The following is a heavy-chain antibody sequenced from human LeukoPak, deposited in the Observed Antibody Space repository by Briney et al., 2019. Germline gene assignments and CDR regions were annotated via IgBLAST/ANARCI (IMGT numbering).Heavy chain of an antibody. V-gene: IGHV1-69*13. CDR1: GGTFSSYA. J-gene: IGHJ6*02. Sequence: SVKVSCKASGGTFSSYAISWVRQAPGQGLEWMGGIIPIFGTANYAQKSQGRVTITADESTSTAYMELSSLRSEDTAVYYCARARGVWLEEIYGMDVWGQGTTVTVSS. CDR2: IIPIFGTA. D-gene: IGHD2-8*02. CDR3: ARARGVWLEEIYGMDV.